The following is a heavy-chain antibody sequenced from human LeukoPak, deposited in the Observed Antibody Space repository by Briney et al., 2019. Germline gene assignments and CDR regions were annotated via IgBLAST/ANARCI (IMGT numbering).Heavy chain of an antibody. CDR1: GGSISSGGYY. D-gene: IGHD6-13*01. J-gene: IGHJ4*02. V-gene: IGHV4-31*03. CDR3: ARAGSSWPRAFDY. Sequence: SETLSLTCTVSGGSISSGGYYWSWIRQHPGKGLEWIGYIYYSGSTYYNPSLKSRVTISVDTSKNQFSLKLSSVTAADTAVYYCARAGSSWPRAFDYWGQGALVTVSS. CDR2: IYYSGST.